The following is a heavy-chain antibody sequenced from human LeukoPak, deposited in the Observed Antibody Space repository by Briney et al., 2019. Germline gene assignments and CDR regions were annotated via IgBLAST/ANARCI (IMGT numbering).Heavy chain of an antibody. V-gene: IGHV3-30*04. CDR2: ISYHARDQ. J-gene: IGHJ4*02. CDR1: GFTFSDHA. CDR3: AAQPCINGICYLDY. D-gene: IGHD2-8*01. Sequence: GGSLRLSCTASGFTFSDHAMHWVRQAPGKGLEWVTVISYHARDQFYADSVKGRFTVSRDNSRNILYLQMNSLRVEDSAVYYCAAQPCINGICYLDYWGQGALVTVSS.